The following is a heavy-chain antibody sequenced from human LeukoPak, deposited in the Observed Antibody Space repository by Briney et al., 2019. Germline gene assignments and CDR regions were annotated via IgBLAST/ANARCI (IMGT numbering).Heavy chain of an antibody. V-gene: IGHV4-59*12. J-gene: IGHJ4*02. D-gene: IGHD2-15*01. CDR3: ARRYCSGGSCYPYYFDY. CDR2: IFYTGNT. Sequence: SETLSLTCTVSGGSISPYCWSWIRQPPGKGLEWIGYIFYTGNTNYNPSLKGRVTISVDTSKNQFSLKLTSVTAADTAVYYCARRYCSGGSCYPYYFDYWGQGTLVTVSS. CDR1: GGSISPYC.